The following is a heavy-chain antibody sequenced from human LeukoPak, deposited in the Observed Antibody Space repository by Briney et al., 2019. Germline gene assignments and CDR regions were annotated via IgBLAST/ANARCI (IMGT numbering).Heavy chain of an antibody. V-gene: IGHV4-31*03. J-gene: IGHJ4*02. CDR3: ARQVVVAANEGDC. D-gene: IGHD2-15*01. CDR1: GGSISSGGYY. CDR2: IYYSGST. Sequence: SETLSLTCTVSGGSISSGGYYWSWIRQHPGKGLEWIGYIYYSGSTYYNPSLKSRVTISVDTSKNQFSLKLSSVTAADTAVYYCARQVVVAANEGDCWGQGTLVTVSS.